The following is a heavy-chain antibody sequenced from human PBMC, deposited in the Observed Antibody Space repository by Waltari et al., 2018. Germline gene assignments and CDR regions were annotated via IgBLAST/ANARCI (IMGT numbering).Heavy chain of an antibody. D-gene: IGHD3-10*01. CDR2: ISWNSGSI. CDR1: GFTFDDFA. V-gene: IGHV3-9*01. CDR3: AKDMSYGSGSYSPFDY. J-gene: IGHJ4*02. Sequence: DVQLVESGGGLVQHGRSLRLSCAASGFTFDDFALHWVRQAPGKGREWVSGISWNSGSIGYADSVKGRFTISRDNAKNSLYLQMNSLRAEDTALYYCAKDMSYGSGSYSPFDYWGQGTLVTVSS.